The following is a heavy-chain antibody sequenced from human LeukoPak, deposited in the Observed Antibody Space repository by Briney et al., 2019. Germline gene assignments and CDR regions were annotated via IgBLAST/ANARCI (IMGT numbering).Heavy chain of an antibody. V-gene: IGHV1-18*01. CDR2: ISAYNGNT. D-gene: IGHD1-26*01. Sequence: ASVKVSCKASGYTFTSYGISWVRQAPGQGLEWMGWISAYNGNTNYAQKLQGRVTMTTDTSTSTAYMELRSLRSDDTAVYYCARDDDPGSYYGVRYYYYYMDVWGKGTTVTVSS. J-gene: IGHJ6*03. CDR3: ARDDDPGSYYGVRYYYYYMDV. CDR1: GYTFTSYG.